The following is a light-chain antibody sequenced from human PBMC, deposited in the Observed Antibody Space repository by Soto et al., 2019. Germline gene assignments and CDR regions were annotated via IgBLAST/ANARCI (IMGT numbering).Light chain of an antibody. CDR1: QSVSSSY. CDR3: QQYGSSRT. Sequence: EIVLTQSPGTLSLSPGERATLSCRSSQSVSSSYLAWYQQKPGQAPRLLIYDVSNRATGIPDRFSGSGSGSDFTLTISRLEPEDVAVYYCQQYGSSRTFGQGTKVEIK. J-gene: IGKJ1*01. CDR2: DVS. V-gene: IGKV3-20*01.